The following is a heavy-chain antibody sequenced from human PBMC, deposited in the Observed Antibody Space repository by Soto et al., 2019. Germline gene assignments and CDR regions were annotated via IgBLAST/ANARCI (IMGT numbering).Heavy chain of an antibody. V-gene: IGHV1-18*01. CDR2: ISTYNGDT. D-gene: IGHD5-12*01. CDR3: AREGVAPYYYYGMDV. Sequence: ASVKVSCKASGYTFTRSGISWVRQAPGQGLEWMGWISTYNGDTNYAQTFQGRVTMTTDTSTSTAYMELRSLRSDDTAVYYCAREGVAPYYYYGMDVWGQGTTVTVSS. J-gene: IGHJ6*02. CDR1: GYTFTRSG.